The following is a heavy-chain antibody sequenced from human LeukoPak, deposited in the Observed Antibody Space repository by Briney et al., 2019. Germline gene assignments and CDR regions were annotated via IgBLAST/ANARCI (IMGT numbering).Heavy chain of an antibody. V-gene: IGHV3-23*01. CDR2: ISGSGGST. CDR3: ATFPRIAARHLYYFDY. D-gene: IGHD6-6*01. CDR1: GFTFSSYW. J-gene: IGHJ4*02. Sequence: GGSLRLSCAASGFTFSSYWMSWVRQAPGKGLEWVSAISGSGGSTYYADSVKGRFTISRDNSKNTLYLQMNSLRAEDTAVYYCATFPRIAARHLYYFDYWGQGTLVTVSS.